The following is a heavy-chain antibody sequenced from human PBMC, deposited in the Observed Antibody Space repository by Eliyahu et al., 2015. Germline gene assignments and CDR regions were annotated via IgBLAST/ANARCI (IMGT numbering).Heavy chain of an antibody. CDR3: ARREHFCGGGNCLHFDS. J-gene: IGHJ4*02. V-gene: IGHV5-51*01. Sequence: EVQLVQSGAQVKKPGESLKVSCQTSGYDFANXGVGWVRQXPGRGLEYMGGIWPYNSDTYYSPSFQGQVTISADKTTSTAYLQLRSLEASDSAMYYCARREHFCGGGNCLHFDSWGQGTPVTVSS. CDR1: GYDFANXG. D-gene: IGHD2-21*01. CDR2: IWPYNSDT.